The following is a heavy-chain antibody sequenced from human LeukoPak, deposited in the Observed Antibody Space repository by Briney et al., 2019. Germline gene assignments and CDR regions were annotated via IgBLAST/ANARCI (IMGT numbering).Heavy chain of an antibody. V-gene: IGHV4-4*07. CDR2: FYTGGTS. D-gene: IGHD6-13*01. CDR1: GGSITTYY. CDR3: AKVGAAAGYYFYMDV. J-gene: IGHJ6*03. Sequence: SETLSLTCTVSGGSITTYYWSWIRQPAGKGLEWIGHFYTGGTSNYNPSLKSRVTMSVDTSKNQFSLNLSSVTAADTALYYCAKVGAAAGYYFYMDVWGKGTTVTVSS.